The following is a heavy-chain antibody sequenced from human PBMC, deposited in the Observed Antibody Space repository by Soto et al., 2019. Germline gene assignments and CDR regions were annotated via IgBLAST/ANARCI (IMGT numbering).Heavy chain of an antibody. CDR1: GFTFSNYA. Sequence: PGGSLRLSCAASGFTFSNYAMSWVRQTPGKELEWFSAISGSGGSTYYADSVKGRFTISRDTSKNTLYLQMNSLTVDDTAVYYCAKGSSTARPYYFDYWGQGAPVTVSS. CDR3: AKGSSTARPYYFDY. J-gene: IGHJ4*02. D-gene: IGHD2-2*01. V-gene: IGHV3-23*01. CDR2: ISGSGGST.